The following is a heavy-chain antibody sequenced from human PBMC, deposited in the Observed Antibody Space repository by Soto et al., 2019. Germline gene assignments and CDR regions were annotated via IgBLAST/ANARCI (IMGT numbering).Heavy chain of an antibody. D-gene: IGHD2-21*02. CDR2: INPNSGGT. V-gene: IGHV1-2*02. CDR1: GYTFTGYY. CDR3: AREGSAYCGGDCYSYFDY. J-gene: IGHJ4*02. Sequence: ASVKVSCKASGYTFTGYYMHWVRQAPGQGLEWMGWINPNSGGTNYAQKFQGRVTMTRDKSISTAYMKLSRLRPDDTAVYYCAREGSAYCGGDCYSYFDYWGQGTLVTVSS.